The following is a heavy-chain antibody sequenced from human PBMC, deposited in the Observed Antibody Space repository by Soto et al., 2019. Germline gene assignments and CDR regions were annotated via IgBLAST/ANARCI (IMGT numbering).Heavy chain of an antibody. Sequence: ASLKVSCKASGGTFSSYAISWVRQAPGQGLEWMGGIIPILGIANYAQKFQGRVTITADKSTSTAYMELSSLRSEDTAVYYCARGDYYDSSGYYYYYGMDVWGQGTTVTVSS. CDR1: GGTFSSYA. J-gene: IGHJ6*02. V-gene: IGHV1-69*10. D-gene: IGHD3-22*01. CDR3: ARGDYYDSSGYYYYYGMDV. CDR2: IIPILGIA.